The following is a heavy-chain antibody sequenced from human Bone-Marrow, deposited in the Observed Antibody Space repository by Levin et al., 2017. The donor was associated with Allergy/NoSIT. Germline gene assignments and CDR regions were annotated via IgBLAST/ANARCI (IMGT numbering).Heavy chain of an antibody. CDR1: GYSISSGYY. CDR2: IYHSGST. V-gene: IGHV4-38-2*01. D-gene: IGHD2-15*01. CDR3: ARVIRCSGGSCDDWYFDL. Sequence: GSLRLSCAVSGYSISSGYYWGWIRQPPGKGLEWIGNIYHSGSTYYNPSLKSRVTISVDTSKNQFSLRLSSVTAADTAVYYCARVIRCSGGSCDDWYFDLWGRGTLVTVSS. J-gene: IGHJ2*01.